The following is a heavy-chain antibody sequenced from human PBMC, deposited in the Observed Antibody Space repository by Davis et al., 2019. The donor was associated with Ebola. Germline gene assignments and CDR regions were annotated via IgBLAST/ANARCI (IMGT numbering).Heavy chain of an antibody. D-gene: IGHD2-2*01. V-gene: IGHV3-23*01. J-gene: IGHJ4*02. CDR3: AKASWGPAARTLLDS. CDR2: VSGSGTTT. Sequence: GGSLRLSCAASGFTFRTYAMNWVRQAPGKGLEWVSAVSGSGTTTSYADSVKGRFTISRANSNNTLYLQMNSLRVEDTARYYCAKASWGPAARTLLDSWGQGTLVTVSS. CDR1: GFTFRTYA.